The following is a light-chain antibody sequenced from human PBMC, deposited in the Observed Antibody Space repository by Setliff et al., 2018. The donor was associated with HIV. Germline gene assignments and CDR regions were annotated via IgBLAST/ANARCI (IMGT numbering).Light chain of an antibody. CDR1: STDVGRYIF. V-gene: IGLV2-14*03. CDR3: SSYTSSSTRV. J-gene: IGLJ1*01. Sequence: QSALAQPASVSGSPGQSITISCTGSSTDVGRYIFVSWYQQHPGKAPRLMIFDVSNRPSGVSNRLSGSKSGSTASLTISGLQPEDEADYYCSSYTSSSTRVFGTGTRSPS. CDR2: DVS.